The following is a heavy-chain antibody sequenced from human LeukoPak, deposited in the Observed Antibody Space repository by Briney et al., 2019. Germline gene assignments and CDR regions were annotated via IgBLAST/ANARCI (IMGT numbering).Heavy chain of an antibody. CDR2: IWYDGSNE. CDR1: GFTFSRYG. Sequence: PGGSLRLSCAASGFTFSRYGMHWVRQAPGKGLEWVAVIWYDGSNEYYADSVKGRFTIFRDNSKNTLHLQMNSLRAEDTAVYYCARPLVGDALDYWGQGTLVTGSS. CDR3: ARPLVGDALDY. J-gene: IGHJ4*02. V-gene: IGHV3-33*01. D-gene: IGHD1-26*01.